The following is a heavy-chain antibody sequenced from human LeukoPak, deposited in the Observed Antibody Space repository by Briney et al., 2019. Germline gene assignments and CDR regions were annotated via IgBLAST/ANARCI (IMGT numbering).Heavy chain of an antibody. V-gene: IGHV4-38-2*02. J-gene: IGHJ3*02. CDR2: IYHSGST. CDR1: GYSISSGYY. Sequence: SETLSLTCTVSGYSISSGYYWGWIRQPPGKGLEWIGSIYHSGSTYYNPSLKSRVTISVDTSKNQFSLKLSSVTAADTAVYYCGIRNDAFDIWGQGTMVTVSS. CDR3: GIRNDAFDI.